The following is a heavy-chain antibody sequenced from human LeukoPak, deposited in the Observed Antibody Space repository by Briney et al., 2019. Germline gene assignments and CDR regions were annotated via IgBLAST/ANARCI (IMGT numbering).Heavy chain of an antibody. CDR3: VKDYSTIPAAANPLFDY. CDR1: GFTFSSYA. D-gene: IGHD6-13*01. V-gene: IGHV3-23*01. CDR2: ITGSGDTT. J-gene: IGHJ4*01. Sequence: GGSLSLSCAASGFTFSSYALTWVRQAPGKGLEWVSGITGSGDTTFYADSVKGRFTISRDNSKNMLYLQMHSLRVEDTAVYYCVKDYSTIPAAANPLFDYWGHGALATVSS.